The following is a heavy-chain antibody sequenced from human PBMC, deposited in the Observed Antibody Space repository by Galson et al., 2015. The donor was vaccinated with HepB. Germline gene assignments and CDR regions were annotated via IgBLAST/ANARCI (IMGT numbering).Heavy chain of an antibody. V-gene: IGHV3-7*01. Sequence: SLRLSCAASGFTFSSYWMSWVRQAPGKGLEWVANIKQDGSEKYYVDSVKGRFTISRDNAKNSLYLQMNSLRAEDTAVYYCASSYIVATSRDYWGQGTLVTVSS. J-gene: IGHJ4*02. CDR3: ASSYIVATSRDY. CDR2: IKQDGSEK. CDR1: GFTFSSYW. D-gene: IGHD5-12*01.